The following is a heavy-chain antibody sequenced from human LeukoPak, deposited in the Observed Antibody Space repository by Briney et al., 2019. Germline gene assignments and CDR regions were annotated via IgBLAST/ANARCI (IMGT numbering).Heavy chain of an antibody. J-gene: IGHJ6*03. CDR1: GGSFSGYY. D-gene: IGHD1-26*01. CDR3: ARGPRAKWAFANLYYMDV. Sequence: SETLSLTCAVYGGSFSGYYWSWIRQPPGKGLEWIGEINHSGSTNYNPSLKSRVTISVDTSKNQFSLKLSSVTAADTAVYYCARGPRAKWAFANLYYMDVWGKGTTVTVSS. CDR2: INHSGST. V-gene: IGHV4-34*01.